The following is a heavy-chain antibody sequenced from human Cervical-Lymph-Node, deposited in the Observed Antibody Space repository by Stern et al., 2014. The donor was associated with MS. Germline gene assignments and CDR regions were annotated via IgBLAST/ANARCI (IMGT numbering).Heavy chain of an antibody. V-gene: IGHV1-8*01. D-gene: IGHD3-3*01. Sequence: QDQLVQSGAEVKKPGASVKVSCKASGYGFTNYDINWVRQAAGQGLEWMGWINPNSGRTGFAQKFQGRVNLARDTSIDTVYMELSSLRSEDTAIYYCARGQVTTSEVVTWFDPWGQGTLVTVSS. CDR3: ARGQVTTSEVVTWFDP. J-gene: IGHJ5*02. CDR2: INPNSGRT. CDR1: GYGFTNYD.